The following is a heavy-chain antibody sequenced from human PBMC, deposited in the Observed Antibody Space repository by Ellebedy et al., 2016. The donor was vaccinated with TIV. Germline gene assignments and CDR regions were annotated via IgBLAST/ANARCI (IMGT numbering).Heavy chain of an antibody. Sequence: GGSLRLXCAASGFTFSSYWMSWVRQAPGKGLEWVSSISSSSSYIYYADSVKGRFTISRDNAKNSLYLQMNSLRAEDTAVYYCARDSRIAAASHDYWGQGSLLTLSS. D-gene: IGHD6-13*01. J-gene: IGHJ4*02. CDR1: GFTFSSYW. CDR3: ARDSRIAAASHDY. CDR2: ISSSSSYI. V-gene: IGHV3-21*01.